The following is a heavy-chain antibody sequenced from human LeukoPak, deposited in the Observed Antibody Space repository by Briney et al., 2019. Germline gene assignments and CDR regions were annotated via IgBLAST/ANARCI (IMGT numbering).Heavy chain of an antibody. CDR2: VYYGGDA. CDR3: ARLFRRGWPYYYGLGA. CDR1: GGSIDSSGSY. D-gene: IGHD6-19*01. Sequence: PSETLSLTCTVSGGSIDSSGSYWGWIRQPPGKGLEWIGCVYYGGDAYYNPSLKSRVTISADLSKNQFSLSLISVTAADTALYYCARLFRRGWPYYYGLGAWGQRTTVTVSS. V-gene: IGHV4-39*01. J-gene: IGHJ6*02.